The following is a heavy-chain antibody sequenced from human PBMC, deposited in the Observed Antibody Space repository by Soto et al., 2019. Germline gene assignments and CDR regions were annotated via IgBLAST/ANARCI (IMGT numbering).Heavy chain of an antibody. J-gene: IGHJ3*02. Sequence: QVQLQESGPGLVKPSETLSLTCTVSGGSISSYYWSWIRQPPGKGLEWIGYIYYSGSTNYNPSLKNRVTISVDTSKNQFSLKLSSVTAADTAVYYCARRYGWAFDIWGQGTMVTVSS. CDR1: GGSISSYY. CDR2: IYYSGST. V-gene: IGHV4-59*08. D-gene: IGHD3-16*01. CDR3: ARRYGWAFDI.